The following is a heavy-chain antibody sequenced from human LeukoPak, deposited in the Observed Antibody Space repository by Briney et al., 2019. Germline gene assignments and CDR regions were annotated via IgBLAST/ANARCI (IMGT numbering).Heavy chain of an antibody. Sequence: PETLPLTCTVSGASISSYYWNWSRQPPGKGLEWIGYIYYSGNTNYNPSLKSRVTMSVDTSKNQFSLKVTSVTAADTAVYYCARVRNFVSDIGGQGTMVTVSS. CDR2: IYYSGNT. CDR1: GASISSYY. V-gene: IGHV4-59*12. CDR3: ARVRNFVSDI. D-gene: IGHD3-16*01. J-gene: IGHJ3*02.